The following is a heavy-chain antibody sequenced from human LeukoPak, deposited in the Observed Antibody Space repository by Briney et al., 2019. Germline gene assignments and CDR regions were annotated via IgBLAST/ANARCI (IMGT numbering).Heavy chain of an antibody. CDR3: ARDDPSGVGDY. Sequence: ASVKVSCKASGYTFTGYCMHWVRQAPGQGLEWMGWINPNSGGTNYAQKFQGKVTMTSDTSISTAYMELSRLRSDDTAVYFCARDDPSGVGDYWGQGTLVTVSS. CDR1: GYTFTGYC. CDR2: INPNSGGT. V-gene: IGHV1-2*02. J-gene: IGHJ4*02. D-gene: IGHD6-19*01.